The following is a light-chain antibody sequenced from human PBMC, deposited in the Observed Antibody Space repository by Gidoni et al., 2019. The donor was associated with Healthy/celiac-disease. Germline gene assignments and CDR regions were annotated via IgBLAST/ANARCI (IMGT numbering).Light chain of an antibody. J-gene: IGLJ2*01. CDR3: CSYAGSSTFDVV. V-gene: IGLV2-23*02. Sequence: SALTQPASVSGYPGQSITISCTGTSSDVGSYNLVSWYQQHPGKAPKLMIYEVSQRPSGVSNRFSGSKSGNTASLTISGLQAEDEADYYCCSYAGSSTFDVVFGGGTKLTVL. CDR2: EVS. CDR1: SSDVGSYNL.